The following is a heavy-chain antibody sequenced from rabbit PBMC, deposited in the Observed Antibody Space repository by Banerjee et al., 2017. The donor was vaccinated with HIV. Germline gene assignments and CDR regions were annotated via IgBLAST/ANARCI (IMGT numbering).Heavy chain of an antibody. D-gene: IGHD7-1*01. V-gene: IGHV1S40*01. CDR3: ARGDTVGYVGYVGGLYYGMDL. CDR2: IVTNSGST. CDR1: GIDFSSSYY. Sequence: QSLEESGGDLVKPGASLTLTCTASGIDFSSSYYMCWVRQAPGKGLELIACIVTNSGSTAYASWAKGRFTISKTSSTTVTLQVTSLTAADTATYFCARGDTVGYVGYVGGLYYGMDLWGPGTLVTVS. J-gene: IGHJ6*01.